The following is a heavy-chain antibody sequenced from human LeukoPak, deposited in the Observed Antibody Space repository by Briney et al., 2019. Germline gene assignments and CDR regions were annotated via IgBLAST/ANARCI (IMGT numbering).Heavy chain of an antibody. J-gene: IGHJ5*02. CDR3: ARRLSPLNWFDP. CDR1: GGSISSSSYY. CDR2: IYYSGST. Sequence: SETLSLTCTVSGGSISSSSYYWGWIRQPPGMGLEWIGSIYYSGSTYYNPSLKSRVTISVDTSKNQFSLKLSSVTAADTAVYYCARRLSPLNWFDPWGQGTLVTVSS. V-gene: IGHV4-39*01.